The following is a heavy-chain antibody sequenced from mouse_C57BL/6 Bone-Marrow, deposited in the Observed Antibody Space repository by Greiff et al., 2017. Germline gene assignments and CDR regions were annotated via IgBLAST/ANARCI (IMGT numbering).Heavy chain of an antibody. J-gene: IGHJ4*01. CDR1: GFTFSSYG. Sequence: EVNLVESGGDLVKPGGSLKLSCAASGFTFSSYGMSWVRQTPDKRLEWVATISSGGSYTYYPDSVKGRFTISRDNAKNTLYLQRSSLKSEDTAMFYCARRGMDYGGQGTSVTVSS. CDR3: ARRGMDY. V-gene: IGHV5-6*01. CDR2: ISSGGSYT.